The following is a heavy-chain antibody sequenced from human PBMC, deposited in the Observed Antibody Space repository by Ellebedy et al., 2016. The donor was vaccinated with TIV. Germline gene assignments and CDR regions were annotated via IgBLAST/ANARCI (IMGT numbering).Heavy chain of an antibody. CDR2: INHRGTT. CDR3: ARSDWQDVDLDRWYFDL. Sequence: GSLRLSCGIYGGSFSGYSWSWIRQSPGKGLEWIGEINHRGTTNYNPSLESRVSLSMDTSENKFSMRLNSVTAADTAVYYCARSDWQDVDLDRWYFDLWGRGTLVTVST. D-gene: IGHD2-21*01. J-gene: IGHJ2*01. V-gene: IGHV4-34*01. CDR1: GGSFSGYS.